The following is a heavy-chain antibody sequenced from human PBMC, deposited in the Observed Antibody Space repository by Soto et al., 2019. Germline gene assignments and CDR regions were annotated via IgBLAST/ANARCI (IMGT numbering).Heavy chain of an antibody. D-gene: IGHD3-10*01. CDR2: ISGSGGST. CDR3: ATDMVRGVIPPLLDY. V-gene: IGHV3-23*01. CDR1: GFTFSSYA. Sequence: EVQLLESGGGLVQPGGSLRLSCAASGFTFSSYAMSWVRQAPGKGLEWVSAISGSGGSTYYADSVKGRFTISRDNSKNTLYLQMNSLRAEDTAVYYCATDMVRGVIPPLLDYWGQGTLFTVSS. J-gene: IGHJ4*02.